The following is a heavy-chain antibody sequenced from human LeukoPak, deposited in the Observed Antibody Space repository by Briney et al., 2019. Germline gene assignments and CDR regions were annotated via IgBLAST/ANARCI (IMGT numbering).Heavy chain of an antibody. J-gene: IGHJ5*02. Sequence: SETLSLTCTVSGGSIGSGSYYWSWIRQPAGKGLEWIGRIYTSGSTNYNPSLKSRVTISVDTSKNQFSLKLSSVTAADTAVYYCARDGAADCSSTSCYIGGWFDPWGQGTLVTVSS. CDR3: ARDGAADCSSTSCYIGGWFDP. CDR2: IYTSGST. V-gene: IGHV4-61*02. D-gene: IGHD2-2*02. CDR1: GGSIGSGSYY.